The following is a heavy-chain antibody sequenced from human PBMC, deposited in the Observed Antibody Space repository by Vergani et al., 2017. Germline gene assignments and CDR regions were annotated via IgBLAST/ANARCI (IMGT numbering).Heavy chain of an antibody. CDR3: ARVRRENYYGMDV. J-gene: IGHJ6*02. CDR1: GFTFSSYE. CDR2: ISSSGSTI. D-gene: IGHD1-26*01. V-gene: IGHV3-48*03. Sequence: EVQLVESGGGLVQPGGSLRLSCAASGFTFSSYEMNWVRQAPGKGLEWVSYISSSGSTIYYADSVKGRFTISRDNAKNSLYLEMNSLRAEDTAVYYCARVRRENYYGMDVWGQGTTVTVSS.